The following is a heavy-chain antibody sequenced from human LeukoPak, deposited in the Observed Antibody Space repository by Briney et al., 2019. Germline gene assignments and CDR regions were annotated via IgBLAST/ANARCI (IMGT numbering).Heavy chain of an antibody. CDR1: GYTFTSYD. CDR3: ARGGNPKYYDFWSGSIWTGYYYYYMDD. Sequence: GASVKVSCKASGYTFTSYDINWVRQATGQGLEWMGWMNPNSGNTGYAQKFQGRVTMTRNTSISTAYMELSSLRSEDTAVYYCARGGNPKYYDFWSGSIWTGYYYYYMDDWGKGTTVTVSS. J-gene: IGHJ6*03. D-gene: IGHD3-3*01. V-gene: IGHV1-8*01. CDR2: MNPNSGNT.